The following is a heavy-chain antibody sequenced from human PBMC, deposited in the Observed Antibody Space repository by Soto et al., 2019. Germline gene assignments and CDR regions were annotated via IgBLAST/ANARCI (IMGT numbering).Heavy chain of an antibody. V-gene: IGHV2-5*02. CDR1: GSSLSTSGVG. CDR2: IYWDDDK. Sequence: QITLKESGPTLVKPTQTLTLTCTLSGSSLSTSGVGVGWIRQPPGKALEWLALIYWDDDKRYSPSLKSRLTITKDTAKNQVVLTLTSKYPVYTATEYCPHRPCRRGASCNVRGFDYWGQGTLVTVSS. D-gene: IGHD2-2*01. J-gene: IGHJ4*02. CDR3: PHRPCRRGASCNVRGFDY.